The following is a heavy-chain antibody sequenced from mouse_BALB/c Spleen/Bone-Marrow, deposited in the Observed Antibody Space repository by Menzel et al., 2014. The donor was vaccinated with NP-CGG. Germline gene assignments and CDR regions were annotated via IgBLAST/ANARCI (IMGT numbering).Heavy chain of an antibody. Sequence: VQLQQSGAELVKPGASVKLPCKASGYTFTSYWMHWVNQRPGQGLEWIGEINPSNGRTNYNETFKSKSTLTVDKSSTTAYMQLSSLTSDDSAVYYCARYGNYDAMDYWGQGTSVTVSS. D-gene: IGHD2-1*01. CDR3: ARYGNYDAMDY. V-gene: IGHV1S81*02. J-gene: IGHJ4*01. CDR2: INPSNGRT. CDR1: GYTFTSYW.